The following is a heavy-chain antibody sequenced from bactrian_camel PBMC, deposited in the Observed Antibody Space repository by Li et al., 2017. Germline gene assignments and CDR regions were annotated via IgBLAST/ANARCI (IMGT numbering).Heavy chain of an antibody. CDR2: IDNDGSTT. CDR1: TMTYRSNA. Sequence: HVQLVESGGGSVQIGGSLRLSCAVRSTMTYRSNALAWFRQAPGKERDGVAAIDNDGSTTYADSVKGRFTIARDNRKNTLYLHMNMLKSEDTAMYYCVRGREHDFDYPKEAQGTQVTVS. V-gene: IGHV3S54*01. J-gene: IGHJ4*01. D-gene: IGHD6*01.